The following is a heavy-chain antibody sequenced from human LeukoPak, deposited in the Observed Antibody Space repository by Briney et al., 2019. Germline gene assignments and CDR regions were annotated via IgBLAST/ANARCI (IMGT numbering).Heavy chain of an antibody. CDR2: IWHDGSHK. CDR3: AREIFGSGSHPDF. D-gene: IGHD3-10*01. Sequence: GGSLRLSCAASGFAFNTYAMHWVRQAPGQGLEWVALIWHDGSHKFYSNSVRGQFTISRDNSKNTVSLQMNNLRPKDTAVYYCAREIFGSGSHPDFWGQGTLVTVSS. J-gene: IGHJ4*02. V-gene: IGHV3-33*01. CDR1: GFAFNTYA.